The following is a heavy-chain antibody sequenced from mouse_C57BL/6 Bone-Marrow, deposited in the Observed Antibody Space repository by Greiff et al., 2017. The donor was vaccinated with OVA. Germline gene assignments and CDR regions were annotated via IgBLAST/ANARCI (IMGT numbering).Heavy chain of an antibody. D-gene: IGHD1-1*01. CDR2: IYPRSGNT. J-gene: IGHJ2*01. CDR3: AREYYGSLFDY. CDR1: GYTFTSYG. V-gene: IGHV1-81*01. Sequence: QVQLKQSGAELARPGASVKLSCKASGYTFTSYGISWVKQRTGQGLEWIGEIYPRSGNTYYNEKFKGKATLTADKSSSTAYMEIRSLTSEDSAVYFCAREYYGSLFDYWGQGTTLTVSS.